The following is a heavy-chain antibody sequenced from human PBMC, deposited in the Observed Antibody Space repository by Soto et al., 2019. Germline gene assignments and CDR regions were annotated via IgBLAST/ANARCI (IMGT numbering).Heavy chain of an antibody. CDR2: IIPIFGTA. J-gene: IGHJ4*02. CDR3: ACGDYHRFDY. CDR1: GGTFSSYA. D-gene: IGHD4-17*01. V-gene: IGHV1-69*13. Sequence: SGKVSCKASGGTFSSYAINWVRQAPGQGLEWMGGIIPIFGTANYAQKFQGRVTITADESTSTAYMELSSLRSEDTAVYYCACGDYHRFDYWGQGTLVTVSS.